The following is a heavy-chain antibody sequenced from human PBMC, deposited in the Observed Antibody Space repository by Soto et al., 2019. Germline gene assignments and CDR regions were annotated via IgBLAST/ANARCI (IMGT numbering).Heavy chain of an antibody. CDR2: IYVDDDQ. Sequence: QITLKESGPTLVKPTQTLTLTCTFSGFSLTTSAVGVGWIRQPPGKALEWLTVIYVDDDQRSSPSLRRRRSTSKDTSKTQLGIRVTNTDRVDTATYSCAHRPRASAGRFDLWGQGPLVPVSS. CDR3: AHRPRASAGRFDL. V-gene: IGHV2-5*02. CDR1: GFSLTTSAVG. J-gene: IGHJ5*02.